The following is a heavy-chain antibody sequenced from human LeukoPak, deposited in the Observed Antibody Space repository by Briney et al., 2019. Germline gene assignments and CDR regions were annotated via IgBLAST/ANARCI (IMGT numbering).Heavy chain of an antibody. CDR3: AKVGSSGYGMDV. V-gene: IGHV3-9*01. Sequence: GGSLRLSCAASGFTFDDYAMHWVRQAPGKGLEWVSGISWNSGSIGYGDSVKGRFTISRDNAKNSLYLQMNSLRGEDTALYYRAKVGSSGYGMDVWGQGTTVTVSS. CDR1: GFTFDDYA. CDR2: ISWNSGSI. J-gene: IGHJ6*02. D-gene: IGHD1-1*01.